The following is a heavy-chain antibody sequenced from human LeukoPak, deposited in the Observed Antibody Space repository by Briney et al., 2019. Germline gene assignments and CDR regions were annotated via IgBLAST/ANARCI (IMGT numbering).Heavy chain of an antibody. CDR1: GYAFTSYY. J-gene: IGHJ4*02. D-gene: IGHD3-3*01. CDR2: INPSGGST. Sequence: ASVKVSCKASGYAFTSYYMHWVRQAPGQGLEWMGIINPSGGSTSYAQKFQGRVTMTRDTSTSTVYMELSSLRSEDTAVYYCARLPDYDFWSGYYYDFDYWGQGTLVTVSS. V-gene: IGHV1-46*01. CDR3: ARLPDYDFWSGYYYDFDY.